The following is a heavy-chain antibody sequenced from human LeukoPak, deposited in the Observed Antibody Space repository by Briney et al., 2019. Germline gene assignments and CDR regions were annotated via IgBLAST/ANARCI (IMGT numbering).Heavy chain of an antibody. J-gene: IGHJ4*02. CDR1: GYTFTDYY. Sequence: ASVKVSCKASGYTFTDYYMHWVRQAPGQGLEWMGWINPNSGGTNYAQRFQGRVTMTRDTSISTAYMELSRLTSDDTAVYYCATNRGYTYGYIYWGQGTVVTVSS. CDR3: ATNRGYTYGYIY. CDR2: INPNSGGT. D-gene: IGHD5-18*01. V-gene: IGHV1-2*02.